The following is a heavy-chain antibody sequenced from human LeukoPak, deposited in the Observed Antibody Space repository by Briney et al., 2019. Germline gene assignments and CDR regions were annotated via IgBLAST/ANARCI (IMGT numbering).Heavy chain of an antibody. CDR2: ISSSSSYI. CDR1: GFTFSSYS. D-gene: IGHD6-6*01. CDR3: ARGPNSNWSGLDF. V-gene: IGHV3-21*01. Sequence: PGGSLRLSCAASGFTFSSYSMNWVRQAPGKGLEWVSSISSSSSYIYYADSVKGRFTISRDNAKNSLYLQMNSLRAEDTAVYYCARGPNSNWSGLDFWGQGTLLTVSS. J-gene: IGHJ4*02.